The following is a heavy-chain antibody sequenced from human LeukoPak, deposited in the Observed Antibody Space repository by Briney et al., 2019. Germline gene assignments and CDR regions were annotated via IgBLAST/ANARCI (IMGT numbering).Heavy chain of an antibody. CDR1: GGSISSYY. D-gene: IGHD3-10*01. J-gene: IGHJ4*02. CDR2: IYTSGST. V-gene: IGHV4-4*07. CDR3: ARDQVTMVRGVIISDY. Sequence: SETLSLTCTVSGGSISSYYWSWIRQPAGKGPEWIGRIYTSGSTNYNPSLKSRVTMSVDTSKNQFSLKLSSVTAADTAVYYCARDQVTMVRGVIISDYWGQGTLVTVSS.